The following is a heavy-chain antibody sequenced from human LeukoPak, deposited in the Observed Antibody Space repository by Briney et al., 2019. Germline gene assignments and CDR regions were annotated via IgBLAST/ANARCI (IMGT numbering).Heavy chain of an antibody. V-gene: IGHV1-18*01. J-gene: IGHJ4*02. CDR1: GYTFTSYG. D-gene: IGHD2-2*01. CDR2: ISAYNGNT. Sequence: GASVKVSCKASGYTFTSYGISWVRQAPGQGLEWMGWISAYNGNTNYAQKLQGRVTMTTDTSTSTAYMELRSLRSDDTAVYYCARGMYCSSTSCFSFDYWGQGTLVTVSP. CDR3: ARGMYCSSTSCFSFDY.